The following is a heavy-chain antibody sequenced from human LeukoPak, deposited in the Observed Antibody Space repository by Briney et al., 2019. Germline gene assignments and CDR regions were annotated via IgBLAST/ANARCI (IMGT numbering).Heavy chain of an antibody. D-gene: IGHD1-26*01. CDR3: ARDPGFTGKLHPFDY. CDR1: GSTFSSYW. Sequence: GGSLRLSCAASGSTFSSYWMHWVRQAPGKGLVWVSRINSDGSSTSYADSVKGRFTISRDNAKNTLYLQMNSLRAEDTAVYYCARDPGFTGKLHPFDYWGQGTLVTVSS. V-gene: IGHV3-74*01. J-gene: IGHJ4*02. CDR2: INSDGSST.